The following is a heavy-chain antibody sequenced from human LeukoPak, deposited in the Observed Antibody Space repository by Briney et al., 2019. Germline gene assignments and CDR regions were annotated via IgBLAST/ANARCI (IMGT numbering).Heavy chain of an antibody. D-gene: IGHD3-9*01. CDR1: GGSFSGYY. J-gene: IGHJ3*02. V-gene: IGHV4-34*01. CDR2: INHSGST. Sequence: SETLSLTCAVYGGSFSGYYWSWIRQPPGKGLEWIGEINHSGSTNYNPSLKSRVTISVDTSNNQFSLKLSSVTAADTAVYYCARRPAPFDWLLFAFDMWGQGTMVTVSS. CDR3: ARRPAPFDWLLFAFDM.